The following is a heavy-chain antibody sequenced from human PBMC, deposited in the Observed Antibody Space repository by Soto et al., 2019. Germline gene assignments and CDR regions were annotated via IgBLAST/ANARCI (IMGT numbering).Heavy chain of an antibody. CDR2: ISYDGSNK. D-gene: IGHD3-22*01. Sequence: GSLRLSCEASGFSFSSFAMNWVRQAPGRGLEWVAVISYDGSNKYYADSVKGRFTISRDNSKNTLYLQMNSLRAEDTAVYYCAKGRYDSSGYYGFDPWGQGTLVTVSS. J-gene: IGHJ5*02. CDR1: GFSFSSFA. CDR3: AKGRYDSSGYYGFDP. V-gene: IGHV3-30*18.